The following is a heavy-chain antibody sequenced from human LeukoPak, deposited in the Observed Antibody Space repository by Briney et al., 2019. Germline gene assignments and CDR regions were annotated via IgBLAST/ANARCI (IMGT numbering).Heavy chain of an antibody. CDR3: ARHQVRALRFLEVYFDY. J-gene: IGHJ4*02. D-gene: IGHD3-3*01. CDR2: IYHSGST. CDR1: GYSISSGYY. V-gene: IGHV4-38-2*01. Sequence: SETLSLTCAVPGYSISSGYYWGWIRPPPGKGLEWIGSIYHSGSTYYNPSLKSRVTISVDTSKNQFSLKLSSVTAADTAVYYCARHQVRALRFLEVYFDYWGQGTLVTVSS.